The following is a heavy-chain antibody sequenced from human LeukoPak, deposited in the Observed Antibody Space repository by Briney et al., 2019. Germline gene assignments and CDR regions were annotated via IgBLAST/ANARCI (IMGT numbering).Heavy chain of an antibody. CDR3: AKNGQSGFSFDP. D-gene: IGHD2-8*01. CDR1: GGSISSSNW. J-gene: IGHJ5*02. V-gene: IGHV4-4*02. CDR2: IYHSGST. Sequence: PSGTLSLTRAVSGGSISSSNWWSWVRQPPGKGLEWIGEIYHSGSTNYNPSLKSRVTISVDKSKNQFSLKLSSVTAADTAVYFCAKNGQSGFSFDPWGQGTLVTVSS.